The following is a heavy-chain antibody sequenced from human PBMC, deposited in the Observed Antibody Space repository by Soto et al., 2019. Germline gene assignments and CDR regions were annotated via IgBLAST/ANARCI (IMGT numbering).Heavy chain of an antibody. CDR2: ISAYNGNT. V-gene: IGHV1-18*01. CDR3: ARDGINKWLRQTGYDY. CDR1: GYTFTSYG. D-gene: IGHD5-12*01. Sequence: ASVKVSCKASGYTFTSYGISWVRQAPGQGLEWMGWISAYNGNTNYAQKLQGRVTMTTDTSTSTAYMELRSLRSDDTAVYYCARDGINKWLRQTGYDYWGQGTLVTVSS. J-gene: IGHJ4*02.